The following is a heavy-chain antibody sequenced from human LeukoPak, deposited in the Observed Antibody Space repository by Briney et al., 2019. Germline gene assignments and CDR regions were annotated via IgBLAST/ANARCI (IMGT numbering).Heavy chain of an antibody. Sequence: GESLKISCKGSGYSFISYWIGWVRQMPGKGLEWMGIIYPGDSDTRYSPSFQGQVTISADKSISTAYLQWSSLKASDTAMYYCASGFVVGDYYGSADYWGQGTLVTVSS. CDR2: IYPGDSDT. V-gene: IGHV5-51*01. J-gene: IGHJ4*02. CDR1: GYSFISYW. D-gene: IGHD3-10*01. CDR3: ASGFVVGDYYGSADY.